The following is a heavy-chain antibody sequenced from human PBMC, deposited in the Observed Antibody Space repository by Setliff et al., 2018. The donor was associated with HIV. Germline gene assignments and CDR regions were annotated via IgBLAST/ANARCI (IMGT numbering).Heavy chain of an antibody. CDR3: ARHFPSISLFFGDPGPFDR. CDR2: IFNDGRT. J-gene: IGHJ4*02. Sequence: SETLSLPCTVSGGSISSSSYYWGWIRQPPGKGLEWIGSIFNDGRTYYNPSLKSRVTIPMDTSTNQFSLKLTSVTAADTAVYFCARHFPSISLFFGDPGPFDRWGQGALVTVSS. D-gene: IGHD3-10*01. V-gene: IGHV4-39*01. CDR1: GGSISSSSYY.